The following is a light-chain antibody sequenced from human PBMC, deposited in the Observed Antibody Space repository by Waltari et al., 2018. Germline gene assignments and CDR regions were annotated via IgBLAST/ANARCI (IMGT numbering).Light chain of an antibody. CDR3: QQSYNTPLT. Sequence: DIQMTQSPSSLSASVGDRVTITCRASQSITNFLNWYQQRPGKAPKLLIYAASILQSGVPSKVSGSRSGTDFTLTISSLQPEDFATYYCQQSYNTPLTFGGGTKVEIK. J-gene: IGKJ4*01. CDR2: AAS. CDR1: QSITNF. V-gene: IGKV1-39*01.